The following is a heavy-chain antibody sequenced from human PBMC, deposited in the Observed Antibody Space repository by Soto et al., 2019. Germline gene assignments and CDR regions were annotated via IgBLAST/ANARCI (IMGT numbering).Heavy chain of an antibody. D-gene: IGHD7-27*01. CDR2: IWNDGGIK. CDR3: ARESGDIAFDI. CDR1: GFTLSSYV. J-gene: IGHJ3*02. V-gene: IGHV3-30-3*01. Sequence: QVQLVESGGGVVQPGRSLRLSCAASGFTLSSYVMHWVRQAPGKGLEWVALIWNDGGIKNYADSVKGRFTISRDNSKNTLYLQMNSLGGEDTAVYYCARESGDIAFDIWGQGTMVTVSS.